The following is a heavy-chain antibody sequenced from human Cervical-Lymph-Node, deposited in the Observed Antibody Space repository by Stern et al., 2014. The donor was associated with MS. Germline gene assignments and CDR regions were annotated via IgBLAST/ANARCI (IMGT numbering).Heavy chain of an antibody. D-gene: IGHD3-22*01. J-gene: IGHJ3*02. CDR3: ARGSSYYDISVYNGFDI. CDR2: ISLHSGCT. Sequence: QVQLVQSGAEVKKPGASVKVSCKASGYTFTGYYIHWVRQAPGQGLECMGWISLHSGCTSYARKCQGRVTMTRDTSISTAYMELSSLTSDDTAVYYCARGSSYYDISVYNGFDIWGQGTMVTVSS. V-gene: IGHV1-2*02. CDR1: GYTFTGYY.